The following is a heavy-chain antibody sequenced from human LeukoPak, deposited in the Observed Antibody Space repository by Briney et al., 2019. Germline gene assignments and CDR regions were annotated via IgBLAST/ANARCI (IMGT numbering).Heavy chain of an antibody. CDR1: GGSISSSSYF. CDR3: ARRYYYDSSGYWYYFDY. CDR2: IYCSGST. J-gene: IGHJ4*02. D-gene: IGHD3-22*01. V-gene: IGHV4-39*01. Sequence: SETLSLTCTVSGGSISSSSYFWGWIRQPPGKGLEWIGSIYCSGSTHYNPSLESRVTISADTSKNQFSLKLSSVTAADTAVYYCARRYYYDSSGYWYYFDYWGQGTLVTVSS.